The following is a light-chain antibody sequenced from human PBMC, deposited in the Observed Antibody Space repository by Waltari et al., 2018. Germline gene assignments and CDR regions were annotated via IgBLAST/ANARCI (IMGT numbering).Light chain of an antibody. J-gene: IGKJ5*01. Sequence: DIVMTQSPASLAVSLGERATISCKTSQTILNRANKNNYLVWYQQRPGQPPKKLIYWASGRESGVPDPFSGSGSETEVTLTISSLQAEDVAVYDCQKKYSLPVTLGEDTPLEI. CDR1: QTILNRANKNNY. CDR2: WAS. V-gene: IGKV4-1*01. CDR3: QKKYSLPVT.